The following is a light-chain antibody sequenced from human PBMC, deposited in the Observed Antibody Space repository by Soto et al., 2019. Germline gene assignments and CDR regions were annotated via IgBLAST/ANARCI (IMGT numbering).Light chain of an antibody. CDR2: DAS. J-gene: IGKJ1*01. CDR1: QSISSY. V-gene: IGKV1-39*01. Sequence: DIQMTQSPSSPPASVGDRVTITCRASQSISSYLNWYQQKPGKAPKVMIYDASSLESGVPSRFSGSVSGTNFTLTISRLQPEDFGTYDCQQSYSTPGTCGQGTKVEIK. CDR3: QQSYSTPGT.